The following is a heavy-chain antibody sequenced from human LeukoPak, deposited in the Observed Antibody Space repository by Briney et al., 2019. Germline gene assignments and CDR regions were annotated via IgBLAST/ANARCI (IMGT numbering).Heavy chain of an antibody. J-gene: IGHJ4*02. D-gene: IGHD3-3*01. CDR1: GGSISSYY. V-gene: IGHV4-4*07. CDR3: AREVTIFGVVTLDS. Sequence: SETLSLNCTVSGGSISSYYWSWIRRSAGKGLEWIGRIYTSESTSYNPSLKGRVTMSVDTSKNQFSLKLSSVTAADTAVYYCAREVTIFGVVTLDSWGQGTLVTVSS. CDR2: IYTSEST.